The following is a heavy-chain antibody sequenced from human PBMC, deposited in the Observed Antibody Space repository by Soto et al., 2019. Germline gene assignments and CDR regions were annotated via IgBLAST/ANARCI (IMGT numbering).Heavy chain of an antibody. Sequence: ASVKISCKASGCTFTGYYMHWVRQAPGQVLELMGWINPNSGGTNYAQKFQGWVTMPRDTSISTAYMELSRLRSDDTAVYYCARDSEYSSSSNYYYYYGMDVWGQGTTVTVSS. CDR1: GCTFTGYY. CDR3: ARDSEYSSSSNYYYYYGMDV. J-gene: IGHJ6*02. V-gene: IGHV1-2*04. CDR2: INPNSGGT. D-gene: IGHD6-6*01.